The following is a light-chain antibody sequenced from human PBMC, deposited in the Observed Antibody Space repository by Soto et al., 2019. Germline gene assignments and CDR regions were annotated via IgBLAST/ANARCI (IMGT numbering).Light chain of an antibody. CDR1: SSDVGGYNY. J-gene: IGLJ2*01. CDR3: SSYTSSSTLVV. CDR2: DVS. Sequence: QSALTQPASVSGSPGQSITISCTGTSSDVGGYNYVSWYQQHPGKAPKLMIYDVSNRPSGVSNRFSGSKSGYTASLTISGLQAEDEADYYCSSYTSSSTLVVFGGGTQLTVL. V-gene: IGLV2-14*01.